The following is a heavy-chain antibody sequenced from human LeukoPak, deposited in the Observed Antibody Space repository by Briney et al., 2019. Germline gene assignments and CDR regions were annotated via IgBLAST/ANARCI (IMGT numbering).Heavy chain of an antibody. CDR1: GGSISSYY. J-gene: IGHJ6*03. CDR3: ARAYDFWSGYRSEYYYYMDV. CDR2: IYYSGST. D-gene: IGHD3-3*01. V-gene: IGHV4-59*01. Sequence: PSETLSLTCTVSGGSISSYYWSWIRQPPGKGLEWIGYIYYSGSTNYNPSLKSRVTMSVDTSKNQFSLKLSSVTAADTAVYYCARAYDFWSGYRSEYYYYMDVWGKGTTVTVSS.